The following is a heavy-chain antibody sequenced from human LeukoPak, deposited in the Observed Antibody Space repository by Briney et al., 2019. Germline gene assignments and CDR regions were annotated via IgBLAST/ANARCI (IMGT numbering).Heavy chain of an antibody. CDR1: GFTFSSYA. CDR3: ARVVGGSYWPLIDY. CDR2: ISYDGSNK. J-gene: IGHJ4*02. D-gene: IGHD1-26*01. V-gene: IGHV3-30*09. Sequence: GGSLRLSCAASGFTFSSYAMHWVRQAPGKGLEWVAVISYDGSNKYYADSVKGRFAISRDNSKNTLYLQMNSLRAEDTAVYYCARVVGGSYWPLIDYWGQGTLVTVSS.